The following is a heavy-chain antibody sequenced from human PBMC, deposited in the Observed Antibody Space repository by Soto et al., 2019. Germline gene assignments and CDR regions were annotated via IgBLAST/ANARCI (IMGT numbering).Heavy chain of an antibody. CDR1: GYSFTSYW. V-gene: IGHV5-51*01. J-gene: IGHJ6*02. CDR3: ARLITIFGVVIRKTYYYGMDV. Sequence: PGESLKISCKGSGYSFTSYWIGWVRQMPGKGPEWMGIIYPGDSDTRYSPSFQGQVTISADKSISTAYLQWSSLKASDTAMYYCARLITIFGVVIRKTYYYGMDVWGQGTTVTVSS. CDR2: IYPGDSDT. D-gene: IGHD3-3*01.